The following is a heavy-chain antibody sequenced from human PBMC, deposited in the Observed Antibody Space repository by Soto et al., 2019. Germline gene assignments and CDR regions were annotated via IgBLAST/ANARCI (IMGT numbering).Heavy chain of an antibody. CDR1: GYSFSTYG. CDR2: ISTYNGNT. CDR3: ARTHHDGSGSYHTWGWFDP. Sequence: QVQLVQSAAEVKKPGASVKVSCRTSGYSFSTYGISWVRLAPGQVLEWMAWISTYNGNTKYAQKFQGRVTMTTDTSTSPGYTERRRRTSDDAAVDYCARTHHDGSGSYHTWGWFDPWGQGTLVIVSS. J-gene: IGHJ5*02. D-gene: IGHD3-10*01. V-gene: IGHV1-18*01.